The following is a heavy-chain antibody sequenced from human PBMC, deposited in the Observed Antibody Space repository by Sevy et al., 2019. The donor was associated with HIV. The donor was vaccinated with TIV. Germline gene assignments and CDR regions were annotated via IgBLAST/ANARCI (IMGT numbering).Heavy chain of an antibody. CDR3: TTTSPFTAQGRAVLASRRYYFYGMDV. V-gene: IGHV3-15*07. CDR2: IKSNIDGGTT. Sequence: GGSLRLSCVASGFIFNNAWMNWVRQAPGKGLEWVGRIKSNIDGGTTDYAAPVRGRFTILRDDSKNTPYLQMNSLKTEDTAVYYCTTTSPFTAQGRAVLASRRYYFYGMDVWGQGTTVTVSS. D-gene: IGHD6-6*01. CDR1: GFIFNNAW. J-gene: IGHJ6*02.